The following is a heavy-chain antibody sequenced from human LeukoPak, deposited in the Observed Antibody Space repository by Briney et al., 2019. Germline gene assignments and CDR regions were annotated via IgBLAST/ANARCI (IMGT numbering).Heavy chain of an antibody. V-gene: IGHV3-66*04. CDR1: GITVSSNY. CDR3: ARPESYGSGKYFDY. Sequence: GGSLRLSCAASGITVSSNYTSCVRQAPGKGLEWVSVIYRGGSTYYADSVKGRFTISRDNSKNTLYLQMNSLRAEDTAVYYCARPESYGSGKYFDYWGRGTLVTVSS. CDR2: IYRGGST. J-gene: IGHJ4*02. D-gene: IGHD3-10*01.